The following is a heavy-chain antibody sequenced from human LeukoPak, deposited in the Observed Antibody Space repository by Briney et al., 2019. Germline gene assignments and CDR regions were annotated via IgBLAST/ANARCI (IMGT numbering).Heavy chain of an antibody. Sequence: SDTLSLTCTVSGGSISSHYWSWIRQPPGKGLEWIGNIYYSGSTNYNPSLKSRVTISVDTSKNQFSLKLSSVTAADTAVYYCARWSLSKGFDYWGQGTLVTVSS. CDR3: ARWSLSKGFDY. CDR1: GGSISSHY. V-gene: IGHV4-59*07. J-gene: IGHJ4*02. CDR2: IYYSGST. D-gene: IGHD2-15*01.